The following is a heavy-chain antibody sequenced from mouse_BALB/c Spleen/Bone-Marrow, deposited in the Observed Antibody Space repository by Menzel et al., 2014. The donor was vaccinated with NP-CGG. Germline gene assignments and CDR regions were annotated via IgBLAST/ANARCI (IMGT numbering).Heavy chain of an antibody. CDR3: TREGTFFAY. D-gene: IGHD3-3*01. Sequence: VQLQQSGAELVKPGASVKLSCKSSGYTFTSYYMYWVKQRPGQGLEWIGGINPSNGGTNFNENFKSKATLTVDKSSSTAYMQLSSLTSEDSAVYYCTREGTFFAYWGQGTLVTVSA. CDR2: INPSNGGT. J-gene: IGHJ3*01. CDR1: GYTFTSYY. V-gene: IGHV1S81*02.